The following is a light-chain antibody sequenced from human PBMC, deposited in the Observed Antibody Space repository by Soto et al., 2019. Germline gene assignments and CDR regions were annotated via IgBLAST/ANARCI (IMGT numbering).Light chain of an antibody. Sequence: QSALTQPRSLSGSPGQAVTISCTGTSSDVGGYIYVSWYQQHPGKAPKLIMYDVSQRPSGVPDRFSGSKSGNTASLTISGLQAEDEAGYHCCSFAGSYTYVFGTGTKVTVL. CDR2: DVS. J-gene: IGLJ1*01. CDR3: CSFAGSYTYV. V-gene: IGLV2-11*01. CDR1: SSDVGGYIY.